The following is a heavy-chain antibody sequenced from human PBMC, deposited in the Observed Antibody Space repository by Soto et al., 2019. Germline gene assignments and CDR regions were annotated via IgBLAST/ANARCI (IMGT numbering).Heavy chain of an antibody. CDR1: GYSFTSYW. J-gene: IGHJ4*02. D-gene: IGHD3-3*01. V-gene: IGHV5-10-1*01. Sequence: EVQLVQSGAEVKKPGESLRISCNGSGYSFTSYWISWVRQMPGKGLGWMGRIGPSDSYTNYSPAFQGHVTISADQSISTAHLQRSSLKASDAAMYYCAGHDLYGVGADDYWGQGTLVTVSS. CDR2: IGPSDSYT. CDR3: AGHDLYGVGADDY.